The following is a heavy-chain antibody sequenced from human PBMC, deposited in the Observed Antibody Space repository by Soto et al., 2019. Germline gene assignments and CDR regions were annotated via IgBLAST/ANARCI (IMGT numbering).Heavy chain of an antibody. Sequence: ASVKVSCKASGYTFTNYGIHWVRQAPGQRLEWMGWINSGNGNTKYSQKLQGRVTINRDTSASTAYMELSSLRSEDTAVYYCARSGYSSGWYHWYFDFWGRGTLVTVPS. V-gene: IGHV1-3*01. CDR1: GYTFTNYG. D-gene: IGHD6-19*01. CDR3: ARSGYSSGWYHWYFDF. J-gene: IGHJ2*01. CDR2: INSGNGNT.